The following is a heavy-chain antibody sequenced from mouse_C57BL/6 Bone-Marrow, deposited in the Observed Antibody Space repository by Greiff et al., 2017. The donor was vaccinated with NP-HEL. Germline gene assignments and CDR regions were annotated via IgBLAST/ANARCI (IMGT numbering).Heavy chain of an antibody. V-gene: IGHV1-69*01. J-gene: IGHJ4*01. CDR3: ARERVYYDYDDPFYAMDY. D-gene: IGHD2-4*01. CDR2: IDPSDSYT. CDR1: GYTFTSYW. Sequence: VQLQQPGAELVMPGASVKLSCKASGYTFTSYWMHWVKQRPGQGLEWIGEIDPSDSYTNYNQKFKGKSTLTVDKSSSTAYMQLSSLTSEDSAVYDCARERVYYDYDDPFYAMDYWGQGTSVTVSS.